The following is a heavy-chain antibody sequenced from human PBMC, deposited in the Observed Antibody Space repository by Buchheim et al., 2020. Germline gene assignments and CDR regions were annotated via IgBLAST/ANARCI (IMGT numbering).Heavy chain of an antibody. Sequence: QVQLVQSGAEVKKPGASVKVSCKASGYTFTGYYMHWVRQAPGQGLEWMGRINPNSGGTNYAQKFQGRVTMTRDTSISTASLELSRLRSDDTAVYYCARDYCSGGSCYSGSLEPYFDYWGQGTL. J-gene: IGHJ4*02. CDR3: ARDYCSGGSCYSGSLEPYFDY. CDR2: INPNSGGT. D-gene: IGHD2-15*01. V-gene: IGHV1-2*06. CDR1: GYTFTGYY.